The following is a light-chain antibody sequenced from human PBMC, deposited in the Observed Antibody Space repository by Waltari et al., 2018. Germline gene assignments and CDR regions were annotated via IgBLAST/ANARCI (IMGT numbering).Light chain of an antibody. Sequence: DIVMTQSPDSLAVSLGERATINCKYSQSVLYSSNNKNYLAWYQQKPGQPPKLLIYWASTRESGVPDRFSGSWSGTDFTLTISSLQAEDVSVYYCQQYYITPPYTFGQGTKLEIK. J-gene: IGKJ2*01. V-gene: IGKV4-1*01. CDR3: QQYYITPPYT. CDR1: QSVLYSSNNKNY. CDR2: WAS.